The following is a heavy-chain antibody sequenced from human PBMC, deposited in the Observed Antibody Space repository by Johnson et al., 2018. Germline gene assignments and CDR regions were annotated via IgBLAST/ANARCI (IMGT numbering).Heavy chain of an antibody. V-gene: IGHV3-7*01. CDR3: ARQGAAVLDAFES. Sequence: VQLVQSGGGLVQPGGSLRLSCAGAGFSFSSYWMSWVRQAPGKGLEWVANIKQDGREKYYLAAVKGRFTIFRDNAKKTVTLQMSSLRVEDTAIYYCARQGAAVLDAFESWGQGTMVTVSS. D-gene: IGHD6-13*01. CDR1: GFSFSSYW. J-gene: IGHJ3*01. CDR2: IKQDGREK.